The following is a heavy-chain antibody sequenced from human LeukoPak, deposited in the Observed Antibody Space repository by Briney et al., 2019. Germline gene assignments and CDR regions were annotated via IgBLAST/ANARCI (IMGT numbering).Heavy chain of an antibody. D-gene: IGHD3-9*01. Sequence: TSETLSLTCTVSGGSISNYYWNWIRQPPGKGLEWIGYFYYSGSTNYNPSLKSRVTISVDTSKNQFSLKLSSVTAADTAVYYCARGPKYYDILTGYGPYYFDYWGQGTLVTVSS. V-gene: IGHV4-59*01. CDR2: FYYSGST. CDR1: GGSISNYY. CDR3: ARGPKYYDILTGYGPYYFDY. J-gene: IGHJ4*02.